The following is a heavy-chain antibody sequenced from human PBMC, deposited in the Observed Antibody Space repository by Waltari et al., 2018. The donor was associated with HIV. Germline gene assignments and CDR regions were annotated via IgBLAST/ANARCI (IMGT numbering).Heavy chain of an antibody. Sequence: QVRLVQSGAEVKKPGSSVKVSCKASGGSFSTYAVAWVRQAPGHGLEWMGGIIPMLDTTNDAQKFQGRVTITADKSTNTAYLEVSRLSSEDTAIYFCASGGSAVTYFDFWGQGTMVTVSS. CDR3: ASGGSAVTYFDF. J-gene: IGHJ4*02. CDR1: GGSFSTYA. CDR2: IIPMLDTT. D-gene: IGHD4-17*01. V-gene: IGHV1-69*06.